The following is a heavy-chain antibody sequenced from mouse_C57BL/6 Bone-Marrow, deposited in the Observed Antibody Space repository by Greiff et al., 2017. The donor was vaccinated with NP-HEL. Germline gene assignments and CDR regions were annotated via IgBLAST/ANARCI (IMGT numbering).Heavy chain of an antibody. J-gene: IGHJ1*03. D-gene: IGHD2-4*01. V-gene: IGHV1-81*01. CDR2: IYPRSGNT. CDR3: ARRGYDFYWYFDV. CDR1: GYTFTSYG. Sequence: QVQLQQSGAELARPGASVKLSCKASGYTFTSYGISWVKQRTGQGLEWIGEIYPRSGNTYYNEKFKGKATLTADKSSSTAYMELRSLTSEDSAVYFCARRGYDFYWYFDVWGTGTTVTVSS.